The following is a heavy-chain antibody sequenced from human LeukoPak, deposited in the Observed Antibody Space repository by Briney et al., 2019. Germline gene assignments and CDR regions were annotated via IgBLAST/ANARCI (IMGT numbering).Heavy chain of an antibody. V-gene: IGHV1-2*02. J-gene: IGHJ4*02. CDR2: INPNSGGT. CDR3: ARSVWGGYRMYPFDY. Sequence: ASVKVSCKASGYTFTGYYMHWVRQAPGQGLEWMGWINPNSGGTNYAQKFQGRVTMTRDTSISTAYMELSRLRSDTAVYYCARSVWGGYRMYPFDYWGQGTLVTVSS. CDR1: GYTFTGYY. D-gene: IGHD3-16*02.